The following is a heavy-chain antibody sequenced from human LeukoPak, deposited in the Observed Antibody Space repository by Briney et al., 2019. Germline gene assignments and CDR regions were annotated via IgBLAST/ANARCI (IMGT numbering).Heavy chain of an antibody. CDR2: IYYSGST. Sequence: KTSETLSLTCAVSGYSISSSNWWGWIRQPPGKGLEWIGYIYYSGSTYYNPSLKSRVTISVDTSKNQFSLELSSVTAADTAVYYCARRSSSWYVGFDPWGQGTLVTVSS. CDR1: GYSISSSNW. J-gene: IGHJ5*02. CDR3: ARRSSSWYVGFDP. D-gene: IGHD6-13*01. V-gene: IGHV4-28*01.